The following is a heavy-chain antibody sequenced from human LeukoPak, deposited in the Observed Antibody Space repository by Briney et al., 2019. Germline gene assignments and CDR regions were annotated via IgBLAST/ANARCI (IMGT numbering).Heavy chain of an antibody. V-gene: IGHV4-4*09. CDR2: IYTSGST. CDR1: GGSISSYY. Sequence: SGTLSLTCTVSGGSISSYYWSWIRQPPGKGLEWIGYIYTSGSTNYNPSLKSRVTISVDTSKNQFSLKLSSVTAADTAVYYCARRYSSSLGDYFDYWGQGTLVTVSS. CDR3: ARRYSSSLGDYFDY. J-gene: IGHJ4*02. D-gene: IGHD6-6*01.